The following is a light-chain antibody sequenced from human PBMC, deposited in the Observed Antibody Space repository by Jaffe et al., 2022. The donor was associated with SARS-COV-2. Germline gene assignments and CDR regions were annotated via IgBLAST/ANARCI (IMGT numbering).Light chain of an antibody. CDR1: QSINNW. CDR2: LAS. Sequence: DIQMTQSPSTLSASVGDRVTITCRASQSINNWLAWYQQKPGKAPKVLIYLASSLESGVPSRFSGSGSGTEFTLTISSLQPDDFATYYCQQYNPYSPWTFGQGTKVEIK. V-gene: IGKV1-5*03. J-gene: IGKJ1*01. CDR3: QQYNPYSPWT.